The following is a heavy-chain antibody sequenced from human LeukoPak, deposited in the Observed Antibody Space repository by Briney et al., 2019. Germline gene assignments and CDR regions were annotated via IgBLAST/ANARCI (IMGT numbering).Heavy chain of an antibody. D-gene: IGHD3-22*01. Sequence: GASVKVSCKASGGTFSSYAISWVRQAPGQGLEWMGGIIPIFGTANYAQKFQGRVTITADESTSTAYMELSSLRSEDTAVYYCARDSVIPYYDRSGSYYYYGMDVWGQGTTVTVSS. CDR3: ARDSVIPYYDRSGSYYYYGMDV. J-gene: IGHJ6*02. V-gene: IGHV1-69*01. CDR1: GGTFSSYA. CDR2: IIPIFGTA.